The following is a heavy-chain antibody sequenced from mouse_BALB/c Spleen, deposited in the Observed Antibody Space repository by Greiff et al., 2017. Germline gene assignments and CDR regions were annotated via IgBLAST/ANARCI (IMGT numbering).Heavy chain of an antibody. CDR1: GFTFSDYY. CDR2: ISDGGSYT. CDR3: ARAYYRYDGFAY. V-gene: IGHV5-4*02. J-gene: IGHJ3*01. Sequence: EVMLVVSGGGLVKPGGSLKLSCAASGFTFSDYYMYWVRQTPEKRLEWVATISDGGSYTYYPDSVKGRFTISRDNAKNNLYLQMSSLKSEDTAMYYCARAYYRYDGFAYWGQGTLVT. D-gene: IGHD2-14*01.